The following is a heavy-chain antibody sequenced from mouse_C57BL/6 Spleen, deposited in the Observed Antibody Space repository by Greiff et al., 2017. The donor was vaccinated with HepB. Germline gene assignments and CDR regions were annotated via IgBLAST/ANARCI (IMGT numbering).Heavy chain of an antibody. CDR3: ARNYYGRSSAWFAY. D-gene: IGHD1-1*01. Sequence: EVQRVESGGGLVKPGGSLKLSCAASGFTFSDYGMHWVRQAPEKGLEWVAYISSGSSTIYYADTVKGRFTISRDNAKNTLFLQMNSLRSEDTAMYYWARNYYGRSSAWFAYWGQGTLVTVSA. V-gene: IGHV5-17*01. CDR2: ISSGSSTI. J-gene: IGHJ3*01. CDR1: GFTFSDYG.